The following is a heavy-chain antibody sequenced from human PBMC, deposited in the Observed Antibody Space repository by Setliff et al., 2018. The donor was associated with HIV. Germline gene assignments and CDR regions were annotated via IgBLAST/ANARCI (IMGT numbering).Heavy chain of an antibody. Sequence: SVKVSCKASGGTFSSYAISWVRQAPGQGLEWMGGIIPIFGTANYAQKFQGRVIITTDESTGTAYMELSSLKDDDTAIYYCARPAPLLGTSPANNAFDIWGQGTVVTVSS. J-gene: IGHJ3*02. V-gene: IGHV1-69*05. CDR1: GGTFSSYA. CDR2: IIPIFGTA. CDR3: ARPAPLLGTSPANNAFDI. D-gene: IGHD3-10*01.